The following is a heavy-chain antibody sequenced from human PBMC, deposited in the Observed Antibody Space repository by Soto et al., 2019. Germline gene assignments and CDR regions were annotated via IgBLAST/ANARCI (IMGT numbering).Heavy chain of an antibody. J-gene: IGHJ4*02. V-gene: IGHV3-30*04. CDR1: GFPFSSHA. CDR3: ARDLESVSANDH. CDR2: ISYDGSHE. D-gene: IGHD6-19*01. Sequence: QVQLLESGGGVVQPGRSLRLSCAASGFPFSSHAMHWVRQAPGKGLEWVAVISYDGSHENYADSVKGRFTISRDNSINTLYLQMNSLSAEDTAMYYCARDLESVSANDHWGQGTLVTVSS.